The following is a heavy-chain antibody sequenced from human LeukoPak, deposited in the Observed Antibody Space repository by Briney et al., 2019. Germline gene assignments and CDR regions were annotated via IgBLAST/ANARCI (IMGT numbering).Heavy chain of an antibody. CDR3: AKDLGRYRNNFFDY. Sequence: GGSLRLSCAASGFTFNNYGMSWVRQAPGKGLEWVSAISGSGDSTYYADSVKGRFTISRDDSKNTLYLQMNSLRADDTAVYYCAKDLGRYRNNFFDYWGQGNLVTVSS. V-gene: IGHV3-23*01. CDR2: ISGSGDST. D-gene: IGHD1-26*01. CDR1: GFTFNNYG. J-gene: IGHJ4*02.